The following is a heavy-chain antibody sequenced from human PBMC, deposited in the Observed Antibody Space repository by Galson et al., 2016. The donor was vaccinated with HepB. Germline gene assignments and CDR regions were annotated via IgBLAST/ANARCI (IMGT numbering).Heavy chain of an antibody. CDR1: GFPFSSYG. D-gene: IGHD2-8*02. V-gene: IGHV3-30*18. CDR3: AKDERYCLGGVCYRVDFDY. Sequence: SLRLSCAASSGFPFSSYGLHWVRQAPGKALEWVAVISYVGTNIFYADSVKGRFTISRDNSKNTLYLQMNSLRREDTAVYYCAKDERYCLGGVCYRVDFDYWGQGTLVTVSS. CDR2: ISYVGTNI. J-gene: IGHJ4*02.